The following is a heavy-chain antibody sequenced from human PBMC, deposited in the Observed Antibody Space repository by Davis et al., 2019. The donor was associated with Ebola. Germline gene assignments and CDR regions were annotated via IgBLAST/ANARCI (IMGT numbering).Heavy chain of an antibody. CDR3: ARSITMIVVAYFDI. V-gene: IGHV1-2*06. CDR1: GYTFSAYY. D-gene: IGHD3-22*01. J-gene: IGHJ3*02. Sequence: AASVKVSCKASGYTFSAYYIHWARQAPGQRLEWMGRINPNSGDTNFVQKFQGRVTMTTDTSTSTAYMELRSLRSGDTAVYYCARSITMIVVAYFDIWGQGTMVTVSS. CDR2: INPNSGDT.